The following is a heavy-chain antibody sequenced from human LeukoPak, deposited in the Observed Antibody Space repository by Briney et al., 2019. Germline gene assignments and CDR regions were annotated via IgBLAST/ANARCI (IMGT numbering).Heavy chain of an antibody. V-gene: IGHV3-49*04. J-gene: IGHJ4*02. D-gene: IGHD2-21*01. CDR1: GFTFGDYA. Sequence: PGGSLRHSCTASGFTFGDYAMSWVRQAPGKGLEWVGFIRSKAYGGTTEYAASVKGRFTISRDDSKSIAYLQMNSLKTEDTAVYYCTRDNSYSDYRGQGTLVTVSS. CDR2: IRSKAYGGTT. CDR3: TRDNSYSDY.